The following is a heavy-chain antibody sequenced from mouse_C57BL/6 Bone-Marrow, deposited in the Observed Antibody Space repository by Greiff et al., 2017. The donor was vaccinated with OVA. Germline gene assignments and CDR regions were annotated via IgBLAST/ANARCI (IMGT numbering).Heavy chain of an antibody. CDR1: GYTFTSYW. J-gene: IGHJ1*03. CDR3: ARWGYGSSPYWYFDV. D-gene: IGHD1-1*01. CDR2: IYPGSGST. V-gene: IGHV1-55*01. Sequence: QVQLQQPGAELVKPGASVKMSCKASGYTFTSYWITWVKQRPGQGLEWIGDIYPGSGSTNYNEKFKSKATLTVDTSSSTAYMQLSSLTSEDSAVYYGARWGYGSSPYWYFDVWGTGTTVTVSS.